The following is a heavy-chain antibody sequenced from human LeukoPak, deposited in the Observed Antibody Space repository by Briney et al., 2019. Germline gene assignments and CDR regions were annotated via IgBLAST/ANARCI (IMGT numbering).Heavy chain of an antibody. CDR3: AKEWAYYYDSSGYST. CDR2: ISGSGGST. J-gene: IGHJ5*02. D-gene: IGHD3-22*01. CDR1: GFTFSSSA. Sequence: GGSLRLSCAASGFTFSSSAMSWVRQVPGKGLEWVSAISGSGGSTYYADSVKGRFTISRDNSKNTLYLQMNSLRAEDTAVYYCAKEWAYYYDSSGYSTWGQGTLVTVSS. V-gene: IGHV3-23*01.